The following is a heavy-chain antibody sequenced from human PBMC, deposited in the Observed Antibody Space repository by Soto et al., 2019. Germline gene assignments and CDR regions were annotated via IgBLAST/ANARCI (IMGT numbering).Heavy chain of an antibody. CDR2: IYHSGST. J-gene: IGHJ4*02. D-gene: IGHD4-17*01. V-gene: IGHV4-4*02. CDR1: SGSISSSNW. Sequence: QVQLQESGPGLVKPSGTLSLTCAVSSGSISSSNWWSWVRQPPGKGLEWIGEIYHSGSTNYNPSLKSRVTMSVDKSKIQFALNLSSVTAADTAVYYCARGRTVTTTGDFDYWGQGTLVTVSS. CDR3: ARGRTVTTTGDFDY.